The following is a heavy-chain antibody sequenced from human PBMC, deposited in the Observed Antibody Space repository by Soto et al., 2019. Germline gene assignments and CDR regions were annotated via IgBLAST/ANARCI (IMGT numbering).Heavy chain of an antibody. CDR1: EGTFNSYA. CDR3: ASGASRWSPYYFDS. J-gene: IGHJ4*02. Sequence: QAQVVQSGAEVRKPGSSVKISCKASEGTFNSYAIAWVRQAPGQGLEWMGGIIPYYNTLNYAQKFQDRVIITADDATNTVYMELSSLRSDDTAVYFCASGASRWSPYYFDSWAQGTVVTVSS. CDR2: IIPYYNTL. D-gene: IGHD6-13*01. V-gene: IGHV1-69*01.